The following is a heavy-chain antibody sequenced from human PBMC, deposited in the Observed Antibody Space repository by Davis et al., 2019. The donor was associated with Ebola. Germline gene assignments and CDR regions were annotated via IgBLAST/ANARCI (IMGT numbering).Heavy chain of an antibody. V-gene: IGHV3-9*01. CDR1: GFTFDDYA. Sequence: SLKISCAASGFTFDDYAMHWVRQAPGKGLEWVSGISWNSGSIGYADSVKGRFTISRDNAKNSLYLQMNSLRAEDTALYYCAKDSRVGSGLLWYFDLWGRGTLVTVSS. CDR3: AKDSRVGSGLLWYFDL. D-gene: IGHD6-19*01. CDR2: ISWNSGSI. J-gene: IGHJ2*01.